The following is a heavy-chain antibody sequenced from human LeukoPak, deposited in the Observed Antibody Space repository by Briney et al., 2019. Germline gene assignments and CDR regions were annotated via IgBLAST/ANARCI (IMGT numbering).Heavy chain of an antibody. J-gene: IGHJ5*02. V-gene: IGHV4-59*01. D-gene: IGHD2-2*02. CDR2: IYYSGST. Sequence: SETPSLTCTVSGGSISSYYWSWIRQPPGKGQEWIGYIYYSGSTNYNPALKSRVTISVDTSKNQSSLKLSSVTAAHTAVYYCARVLVVPAAILEWFDPWGQGTLVTVSS. CDR3: ARVLVVPAAILEWFDP. CDR1: GGSISSYY.